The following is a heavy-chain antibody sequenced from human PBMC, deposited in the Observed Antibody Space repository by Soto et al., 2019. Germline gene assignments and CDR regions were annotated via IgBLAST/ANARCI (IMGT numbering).Heavy chain of an antibody. CDR3: ARERDYYDSSGYWSPLGYYGMDV. CDR2: ISYDGSNK. D-gene: IGHD3-22*01. J-gene: IGHJ6*02. V-gene: IGHV3-30-3*01. Sequence: GGSLRLSCSASGFTFSSYDMHWVRQGPGKGLEWVAVISYDGSNKYYADSVKGRFTISRDNSKNTLYLQMNSLRAEDTAVYYCARERDYYDSSGYWSPLGYYGMDVWGQGTTVTISS. CDR1: GFTFSSYD.